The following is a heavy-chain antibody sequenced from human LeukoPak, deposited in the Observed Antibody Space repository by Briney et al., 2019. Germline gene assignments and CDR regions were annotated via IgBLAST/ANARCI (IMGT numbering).Heavy chain of an antibody. CDR3: ARREAVTGTPRAWSDP. Sequence: PSETLSLTCTVSGGSISSYYWTWIRQPPEKGLEWIGYIYSGGSTNYNPSLKSRVTISLDTSKNQFSLKLTSVTAADTAVYYCARREAVTGTPRAWSDPWGQGTLVTVSS. CDR1: GGSISSYY. J-gene: IGHJ5*02. CDR2: IYSGGST. D-gene: IGHD6-19*01. V-gene: IGHV4-59*08.